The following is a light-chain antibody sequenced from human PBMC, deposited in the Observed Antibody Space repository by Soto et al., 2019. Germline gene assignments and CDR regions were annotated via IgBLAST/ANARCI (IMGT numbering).Light chain of an antibody. V-gene: IGLV2-14*01. J-gene: IGLJ1*01. CDR2: GVH. CDR1: SNDIGSYDY. CDR3: TGFNAQRGYV. Sequence: QSALTQPLSVSGSPGQSITISCTGNSNDIGSYDYVCCQQHQPGTAPSLLMHGVHNPSPGISGRFAAYNSGLTSSLTISGRQAEDEDDYYCTGFNAQRGYVFGRGTKLTVL.